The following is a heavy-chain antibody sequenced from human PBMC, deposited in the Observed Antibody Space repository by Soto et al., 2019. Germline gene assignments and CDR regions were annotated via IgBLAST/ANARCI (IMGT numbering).Heavy chain of an antibody. V-gene: IGHV1-69*13. D-gene: IGHD3-10*01. CDR1: GGTFSSYA. CDR3: ARDQTTHRITMVRGVIIAYSDYYYYGMDV. Sequence: SVKVSCKASGGTFSSYAISWVRQAPGQGLEWMGGIIPIFGTANYAQKFQGRVTITADESTSTAYMELSSLRSEDTAVYYCARDQTTHRITMVRGVIIAYSDYYYYGMDVWGQGTTVTVSS. J-gene: IGHJ6*02. CDR2: IIPIFGTA.